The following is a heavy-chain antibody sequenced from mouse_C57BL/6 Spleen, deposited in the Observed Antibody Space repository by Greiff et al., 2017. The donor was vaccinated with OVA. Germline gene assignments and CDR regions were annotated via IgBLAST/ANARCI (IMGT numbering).Heavy chain of an antibody. Sequence: QVHVKQSGAELVRPGTSVKVSCKASGYAFTNYLIEWVKQRPGQGLAWIGVINPGSGGTNYNEKFKGKATLTADKSSSTAYMQLSSRTSEDYAVYFCARDYGSSYVSWFAYWGQGTLVTVSA. V-gene: IGHV1-54*01. CDR1: GYAFTNYL. D-gene: IGHD1-1*01. CDR3: ARDYGSSYVSWFAY. J-gene: IGHJ3*01. CDR2: INPGSGGT.